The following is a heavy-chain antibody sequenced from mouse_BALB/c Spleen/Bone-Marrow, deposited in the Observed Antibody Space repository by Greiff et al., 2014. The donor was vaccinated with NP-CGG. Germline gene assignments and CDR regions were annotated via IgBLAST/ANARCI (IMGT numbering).Heavy chain of an antibody. CDR2: INPYNGGT. CDR1: GYSFTGYT. J-gene: IGHJ2*01. Sequence: EVQVVESGPELVKPGASMKISCKASGYSFTGYTMNWVKQSHGKSLEWIGLINPYNGGTRYNQKFKGKATLTVDKSSSTAYMELLSLTSEDSAVYYCARGPPLYYDYGFDYWGQGTTLTVSS. CDR3: ARGPPLYYDYGFDY. V-gene: IGHV1-18*01. D-gene: IGHD2-4*01.